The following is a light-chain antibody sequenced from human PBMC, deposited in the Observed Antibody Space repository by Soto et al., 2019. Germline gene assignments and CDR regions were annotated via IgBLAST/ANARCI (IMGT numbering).Light chain of an antibody. CDR1: QSISTF. Sequence: DLQMTQSPSTLSASLGDRVTITCRASQSISTFLAWYQQKPGKAPNLLIYDASSLESGVPSRFSGSGSGTEFTLIISSLQPDDFATYYCQQYSANSPTFGPGTKVDIK. CDR3: QQYSANSPT. CDR2: DAS. V-gene: IGKV1-5*01. J-gene: IGKJ1*01.